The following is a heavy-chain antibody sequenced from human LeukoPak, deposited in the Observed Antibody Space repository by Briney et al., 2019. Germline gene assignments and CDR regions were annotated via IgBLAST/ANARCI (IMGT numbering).Heavy chain of an antibody. CDR2: ISYDGSNK. V-gene: IGHV3-30*03. J-gene: IGHJ3*02. CDR1: GFTFSSYG. D-gene: IGHD3-3*01. CDR3: ARRSFWSGPDAFDI. Sequence: GGSLRLSCAASGFTFSSYGMHWVRQAPGKGLEWVAVISYDGSNKYYADSVKGRFTISRDNAKNSLYLQMNSLRAEDTAVYYCARRSFWSGPDAFDIWGQGTMVTVSS.